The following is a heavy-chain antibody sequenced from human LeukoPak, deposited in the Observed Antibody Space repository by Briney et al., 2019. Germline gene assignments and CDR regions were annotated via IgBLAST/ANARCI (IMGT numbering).Heavy chain of an antibody. V-gene: IGHV4-59*01. CDR3: ARSSYDFWSGYYSYFDY. J-gene: IGHJ4*02. CDR2: IHYSGST. Sequence: NPSETLSLTCTVSGGSISGYYWSWIRQPPGKGLEWIGYIHYSGSTNYNPSLMSRVTISVDTSKNQFSLKLSSVTAADTAVYYCARSSYDFWSGYYSYFDYWGQGTLVTVSS. D-gene: IGHD3-3*01. CDR1: GGSISGYY.